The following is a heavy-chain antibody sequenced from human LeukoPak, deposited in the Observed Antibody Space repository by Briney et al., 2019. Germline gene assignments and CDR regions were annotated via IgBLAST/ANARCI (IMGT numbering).Heavy chain of an antibody. V-gene: IGHV1-3*03. J-gene: IGHJ4*02. Sequence: ASVKVSCKASGYTFANYALHWVRQAPGQRLEWMGWIDAGSGNTKYSQEFQGRVTITRDTPASTAYMELSSLRFEDMGVYYCARRGPVAGLDYWGQGTLVTVSS. CDR3: ARRGPVAGLDY. D-gene: IGHD6-19*01. CDR1: GYTFANYA. CDR2: IDAGSGNT.